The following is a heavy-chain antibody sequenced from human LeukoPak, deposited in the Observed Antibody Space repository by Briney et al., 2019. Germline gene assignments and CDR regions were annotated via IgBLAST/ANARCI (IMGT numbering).Heavy chain of an antibody. CDR3: ARDREGTTVTIGAFGI. D-gene: IGHD4-11*01. CDR2: IYSGGST. J-gene: IGHJ3*02. Sequence: GGSLRLSCAASGFTVSSNYMSWVRQAPGKGLEWVSVIYSGGSTYYADSVKGRFTISRDNSKNTLYLQMNSLRAEDTAVYYCARDREGTTVTIGAFGIWGQGTMVTVSS. CDR1: GFTVSSNY. V-gene: IGHV3-53*01.